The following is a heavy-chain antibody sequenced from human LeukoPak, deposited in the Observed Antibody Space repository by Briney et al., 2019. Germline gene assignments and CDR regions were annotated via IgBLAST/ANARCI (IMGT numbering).Heavy chain of an antibody. J-gene: IGHJ4*02. CDR3: AREGDPTGSYYNY. V-gene: IGHV4-39*07. CDR1: GGSISSSSYY. CDR2: IYHSGST. Sequence: SETLSLTCTVSGGSISSSSYYWGWIRQPPGKGLEWIGRIYHSGSTYYDPSLKSRVTISVDKSKNQFSLNVNSVTAADTAVYYCAREGDPTGSYYNYWGQGILVTVSS. D-gene: IGHD3-10*01.